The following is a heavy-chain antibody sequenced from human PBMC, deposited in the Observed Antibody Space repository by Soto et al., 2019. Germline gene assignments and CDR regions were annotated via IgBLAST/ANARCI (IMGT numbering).Heavy chain of an antibody. D-gene: IGHD2-15*01. CDR2: ISGSGGST. CDR3: AKDRSLDYFEY. CDR1: VFTFSSYA. V-gene: IGHV3-23*01. J-gene: IGHJ4*02. Sequence: PVGSLRLSCASSVFTFSSYAMSCVRQAPGKGLEWVSAISGSGGSTYYADSVKGRFTISRDNSKNTLYLQMNSLRAEDTAVYYCAKDRSLDYFEYWGQGTLVSVS.